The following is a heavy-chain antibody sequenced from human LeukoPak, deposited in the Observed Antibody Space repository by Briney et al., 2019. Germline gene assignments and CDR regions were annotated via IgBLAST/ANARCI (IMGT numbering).Heavy chain of an antibody. CDR1: GDSITNRNW. CDR3: ARDSPAYCSGGNCYNWYFDL. V-gene: IGHV4-4*02. Sequence: SGTLSLTCAVSGDSITNRNWWNWVRQPPGKGLEWIGKISHSGSTNYNPSLKSRVTISVDKSKNEFSLNLSSVTAADTAVYYCARDSPAYCSGGNCYNWYFDLWGRGTLVSVSS. CDR2: ISHSGST. J-gene: IGHJ2*01. D-gene: IGHD2-15*01.